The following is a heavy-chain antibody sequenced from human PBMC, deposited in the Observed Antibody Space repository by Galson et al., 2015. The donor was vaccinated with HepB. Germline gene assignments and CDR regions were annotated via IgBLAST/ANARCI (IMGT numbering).Heavy chain of an antibody. CDR1: GFTFSSHW. J-gene: IGHJ5*01. Sequence: SLRLSCAASGFTFSSHWMSWVRQAPGQGLECVTNIKQDGSEKYYVDSVKGRFTISRDDAKNSLYLQMSSLRAEDTAVYYCARGFSSRGWFDYWGQGTLVTVSS. CDR2: IKQDGSEK. CDR3: ARGFSSRGWFDY. D-gene: IGHD6-13*01. V-gene: IGHV3-7*01.